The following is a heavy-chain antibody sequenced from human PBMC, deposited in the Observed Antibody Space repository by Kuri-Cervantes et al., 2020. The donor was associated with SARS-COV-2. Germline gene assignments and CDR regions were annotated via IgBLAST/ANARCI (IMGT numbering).Heavy chain of an antibody. CDR3: ARARHGYCSSTSCQPYYYYYMDV. V-gene: IGHV1-18*01. D-gene: IGHD2-2*03. CDR2: ISAYNGNT. J-gene: IGHJ6*03. CDR1: GYTFTSYG. Sequence: ASVKVSCKASGYTFTSYGISWVRQAPGQGLEWMGWISAYNGNTNYAQKLQGRVTMTTDTSTSTAYMELRSLRSDDTAVYYCARARHGYCSSTSCQPYYYYYMDVWGKGTTVTVSS.